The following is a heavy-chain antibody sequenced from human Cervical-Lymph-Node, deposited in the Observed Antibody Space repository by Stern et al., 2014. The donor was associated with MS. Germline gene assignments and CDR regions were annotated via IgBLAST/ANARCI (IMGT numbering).Heavy chain of an antibody. V-gene: IGHV1-18*01. Sequence: VQLVQSGGEVKKPGASGKVSCKASGYTFTTYGINWVRQAPGQGLEWMGWISTFNGNTNYAPKVQGRVTMTTDTPTSTASMELRSLRSDDTAVYYCVRDEGYSYGRYWGQGTLVTVSS. CDR2: ISTFNGNT. CDR3: VRDEGYSYGRY. D-gene: IGHD5-18*01. J-gene: IGHJ4*02. CDR1: GYTFTTYG.